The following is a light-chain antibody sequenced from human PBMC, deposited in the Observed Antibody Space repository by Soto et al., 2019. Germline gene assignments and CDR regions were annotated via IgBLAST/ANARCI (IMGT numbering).Light chain of an antibody. J-gene: IGLJ2*01. V-gene: IGLV3-21*02. CDR1: KIGTKS. CDR3: QVWDSSTDQNVV. CDR2: DDS. Sequence: SYELTQPPSVSAAPGQTARITCGGNKIGTKSVHWYQQKPGQAPVLVVFDDSDRPSGIPERFSGSNSGNTATLTISRVEAGDEADYYCQVWDSSTDQNVVFGGGTKLTVL.